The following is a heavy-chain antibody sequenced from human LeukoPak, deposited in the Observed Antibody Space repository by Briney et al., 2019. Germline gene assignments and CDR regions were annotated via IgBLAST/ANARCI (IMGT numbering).Heavy chain of an antibody. D-gene: IGHD3-22*01. V-gene: IGHV1-69*02. J-gene: IGHJ4*02. CDR1: GGTFSNYT. CDR3: ARALSDTSGYELAY. CDR2: IIPGLVII. Sequence: GSSVKVSCKASGGTFSNYTFTLVRQAPGHGLEWMGRIIPGLVIINYAQKFQGRVTVTADKSTSTAYMELSSLRADDTAVYYCARALSDTSGYELAYWGQGTLVTVSS.